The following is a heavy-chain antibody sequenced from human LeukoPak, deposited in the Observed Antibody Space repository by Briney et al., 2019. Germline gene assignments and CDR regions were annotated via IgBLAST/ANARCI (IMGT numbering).Heavy chain of an antibody. CDR1: GFTFSSYG. CDR2: ISYDGSNK. J-gene: IGHJ4*02. CDR3: ARDQYSSNWYYY. V-gene: IGHV3-30*03. D-gene: IGHD6-13*01. Sequence: SGGSLRLSCAASGFTFSSYGVHWVRQAPGKELEWVAVISYDGSNKYYADSVKGRFTISRDNSKNTLYLQMNSLRAEDTAVYYCARDQYSSNWYYYWGQGTLVTVSS.